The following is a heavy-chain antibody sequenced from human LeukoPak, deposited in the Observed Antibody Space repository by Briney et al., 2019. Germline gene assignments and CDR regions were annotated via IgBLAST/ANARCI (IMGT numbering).Heavy chain of an antibody. V-gene: IGHV4-34*01. Sequence: PSETLSLTCAVYGGSFSGYYWSWIRQPPGKGLGWVGEINHSGSTNYNPSLKSRITISVDTSKNQFSLKLSSVTAADTAVYYCARTIVVVPAAILPNNWFDPWGQGTLVTVSS. D-gene: IGHD2-2*01. CDR3: ARTIVVVPAAILPNNWFDP. CDR1: GGSFSGYY. CDR2: INHSGST. J-gene: IGHJ5*02.